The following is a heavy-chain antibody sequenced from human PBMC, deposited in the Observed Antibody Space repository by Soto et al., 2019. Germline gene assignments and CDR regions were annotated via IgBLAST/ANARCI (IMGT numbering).Heavy chain of an antibody. CDR3: ARAARITTEY. D-gene: IGHD3-10*01. Sequence: PVGSLRLSCAASGFTVSSNYMSWVRQAPGKGLEWVSVIYSGGSTYYADSVKGRFTISRDNSKNTLYLQMNSLRAEDTAVYYCARAARITTEYWGQGTLVTVSS. V-gene: IGHV3-66*01. CDR2: IYSGGST. J-gene: IGHJ4*02. CDR1: GFTVSSNY.